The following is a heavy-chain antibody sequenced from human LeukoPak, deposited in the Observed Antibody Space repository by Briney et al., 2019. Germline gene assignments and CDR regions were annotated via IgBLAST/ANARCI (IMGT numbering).Heavy chain of an antibody. CDR2: INPNSGGT. D-gene: IGHD3-10*01. V-gene: IGHV1-2*02. J-gene: IGHJ4*02. Sequence: GASVKVSCKSSGYTFTTYAMNWLRQAPGQGLEWMGWINPNSGGTNYAQKFQGRVTMTRDTSISTAYMELSRLRSDDTAVYYCARAGYYYGSGRGYYFDYWGQGTLVTVSS. CDR1: GYTFTTYA. CDR3: ARAGYYYGSGRGYYFDY.